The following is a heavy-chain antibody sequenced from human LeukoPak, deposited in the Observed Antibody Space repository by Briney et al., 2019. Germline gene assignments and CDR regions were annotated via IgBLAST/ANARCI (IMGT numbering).Heavy chain of an antibody. CDR1: GYSISSGYY. CDR2: IYHSGST. D-gene: IGHD3-10*01. CDR3: ARPYGSGSYYSWFDP. Sequence: PSETLSLTCAVSGYSISSGYYWGWIRQPPGKGLEWIGSIYHSGSTYYNPSLKSRVTISVDTSKNQFSLKLSSVTAADTAVYYCARPYGSGSYYSWFDPWGQGTLVTASS. J-gene: IGHJ5*02. V-gene: IGHV4-38-2*01.